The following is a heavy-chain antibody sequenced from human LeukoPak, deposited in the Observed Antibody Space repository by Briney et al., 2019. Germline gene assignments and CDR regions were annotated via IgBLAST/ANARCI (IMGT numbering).Heavy chain of an antibody. CDR1: GFTFSSYS. CDR2: ISSSSSYI. Sequence: GGSLRLSCAASGFTFSSYSMNWVRQAPGKGLEWVSSISSSSSYIYYADSVKGRFTISRDNAKNSLCLQMNSLRAEDTAVYYCAREGTGTSYYYYYYYMDVWGKGTTVTVSS. J-gene: IGHJ6*03. CDR3: AREGTGTSYYYYYYYMDV. D-gene: IGHD1-1*01. V-gene: IGHV3-21*01.